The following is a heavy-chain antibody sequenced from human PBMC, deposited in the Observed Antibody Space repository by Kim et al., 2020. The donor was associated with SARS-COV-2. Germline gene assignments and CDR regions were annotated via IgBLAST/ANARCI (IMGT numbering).Heavy chain of an antibody. CDR2: IYYGGNT. Sequence: SETLSLTCSVSGGSIGPYYWNWVRQPPGKGLEWIGFIYYGGNTNYNPSLKSRVTISVDTSKNQFSLKLSSVTAADTAVYYCAGIHNYYGSESRSYYFDYWGLGTLVTVSS. J-gene: IGHJ4*02. CDR1: GGSIGPYY. V-gene: IGHV4-59*01. CDR3: AGIHNYYGSESRSYYFDY. D-gene: IGHD3-10*01.